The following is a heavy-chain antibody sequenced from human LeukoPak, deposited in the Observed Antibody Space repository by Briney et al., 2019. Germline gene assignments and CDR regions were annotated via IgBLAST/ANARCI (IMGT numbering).Heavy chain of an antibody. CDR3: STGRRGPQRYYYYYMDV. D-gene: IGHD3-10*01. V-gene: IGHV4-39*01. CDR2: IYYSGST. CDR1: GGSISSSSYY. J-gene: IGHJ6*03. Sequence: SETLSLTCTVSGGSISSSSYYWGWIRQPPGKGLEWIGSIYYSGSTYYNPSLKSRVTISVDTSKNQFSLKLSSVTAADTAVYFWSTGRRGPQRYYYYYMDVWGKGTTVTVSS.